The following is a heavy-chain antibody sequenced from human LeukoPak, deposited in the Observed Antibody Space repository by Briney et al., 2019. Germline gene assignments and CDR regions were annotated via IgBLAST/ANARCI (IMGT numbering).Heavy chain of an antibody. CDR3: ARDHDSSGWYVGFDY. D-gene: IGHD6-19*01. CDR2: ISSGGSII. V-gene: IGHV3-11*04. J-gene: IGHJ4*02. CDR1: GFTFSDYY. Sequence: PGGSLRLSCAASGFTFSDYYMSWIRQAPGKGLEWVSYISSGGSIIYYADSVKGRFTISRDNAKNSLYLQMNSLRAEDTAVYYCARDHDSSGWYVGFDYWGQGTLVTVSS.